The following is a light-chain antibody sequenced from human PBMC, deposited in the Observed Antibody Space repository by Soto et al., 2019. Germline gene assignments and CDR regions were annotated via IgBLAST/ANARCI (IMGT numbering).Light chain of an antibody. CDR2: EVN. CDR1: SSDVGAYSY. V-gene: IGLV2-8*01. J-gene: IGLJ1*01. Sequence: QSALTQPPSASGSPGQSVTISCTGTSSDVGAYSYVSWYQQHPGKAPKLMISEVNKRPSGVPDRFSGSKSGNTASLTVSGLQAEEEADYYCSSVAGINILFGNGTKVXXL. CDR3: SSVAGINIL.